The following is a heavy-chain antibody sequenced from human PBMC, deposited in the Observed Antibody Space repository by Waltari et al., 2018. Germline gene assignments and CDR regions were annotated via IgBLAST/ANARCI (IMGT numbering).Heavy chain of an antibody. CDR1: GFTVSSNY. CDR3: ARVSLGYDPDY. V-gene: IGHV3-53*01. J-gene: IGHJ4*02. D-gene: IGHD5-12*01. CDR2: IYSGGST. Sequence: EVQLVESGGGLIQPGGSLRLSCAASGFTVSSNYMSWVRQAPGKGLEWVSVIYSGGSTYYAASVKGRFTIARDNSKNTLYLQMNSLRAEDTAVYYCARVSLGYDPDYWGQGTLVTVSS.